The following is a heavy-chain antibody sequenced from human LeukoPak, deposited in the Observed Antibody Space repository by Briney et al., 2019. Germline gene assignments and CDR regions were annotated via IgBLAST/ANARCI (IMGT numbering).Heavy chain of an antibody. J-gene: IGHJ5*02. Sequence: SETLSLTSAVYGGSFSGYYWSWIRQPPGKGLEWIGEINHSGSTNYNPSLKSRVTISVDTSKNQFSLKLSSVTAADTAVYYCARGVTMVRGVITPSRFDPWGQGTLVTVSS. V-gene: IGHV4-34*01. CDR1: GGSFSGYY. CDR3: ARGVTMVRGVITPSRFDP. CDR2: INHSGST. D-gene: IGHD3-10*01.